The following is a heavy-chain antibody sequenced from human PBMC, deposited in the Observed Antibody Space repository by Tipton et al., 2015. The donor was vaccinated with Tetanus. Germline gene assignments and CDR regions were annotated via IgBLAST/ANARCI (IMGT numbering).Heavy chain of an antibody. CDR2: INTNTGNP. CDR1: GYTFTKHG. J-gene: IGHJ3*01. D-gene: IGHD3-22*01. Sequence: QLVQSGAEVKKPGASVKVSCKASGYTFTKHGINWVRQAPGQGLEWMGWINTNTGNPTYAQAFTGRFVFSLDTSVNTAYLQIKSLKPGGAAMYYCARDQFTTHWADASDVWGQGTMLTVSS. CDR3: ARDQFTTHWADASDV. V-gene: IGHV7-4-1*02.